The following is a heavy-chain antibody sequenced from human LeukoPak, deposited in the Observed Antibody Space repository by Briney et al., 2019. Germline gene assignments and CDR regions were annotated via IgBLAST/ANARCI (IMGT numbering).Heavy chain of an antibody. J-gene: IGHJ6*03. CDR1: GYTFTSYY. CDR3: AGSLKDYMDV. V-gene: IGHV1-46*01. CDR2: INTSGGST. Sequence: ASVKVSCKASGYTFTSYYMHWVRQAPGQGLEWMGIINTSGGSTSYAQKFQGRVTMTRDTSTSTVYMELSTLRAEDTAVYDCAGSLKDYMDVWGKGTTVTISS.